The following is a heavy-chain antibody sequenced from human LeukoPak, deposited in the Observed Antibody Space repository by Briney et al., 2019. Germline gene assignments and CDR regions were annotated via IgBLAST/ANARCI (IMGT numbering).Heavy chain of an antibody. CDR3: AKSGGLGYCSSTSCYCDY. J-gene: IGHJ4*02. CDR2: IRYCGSNK. D-gene: IGHD2-2*01. CDR1: GFTFSSYG. V-gene: IGHV3-30*02. Sequence: PGGSLILSCAASGFTFSSYGMHWVRQAPGKGLEWVAFIRYCGSNKYYADSVKGRFTISRDNSKNTLYLQMNSLRAEDTAVYYCAKSGGLGYCSSTSCYCDYWGQGTLVTVSS.